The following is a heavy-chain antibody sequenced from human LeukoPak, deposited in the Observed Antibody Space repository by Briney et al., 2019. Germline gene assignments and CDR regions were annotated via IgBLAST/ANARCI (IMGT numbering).Heavy chain of an antibody. Sequence: GGSLRLSCAASGFTFNTYSISWVRQAPGKGLEWLSYISSSSRTIYYADSVKGRFTISRGNAKNTLYLQMDSLRAEDTGVYYCARSSQADDYWGQGTLVTVSS. CDR3: ARSSQADDY. J-gene: IGHJ4*02. V-gene: IGHV3-48*04. CDR2: ISSSSRTI. CDR1: GFTFNTYS. D-gene: IGHD6-13*01.